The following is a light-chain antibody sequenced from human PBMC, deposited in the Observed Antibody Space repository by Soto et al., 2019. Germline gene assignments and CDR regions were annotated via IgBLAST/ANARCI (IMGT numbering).Light chain of an antibody. Sequence: EIVLTQSPATLSLSPGERATLSCRASQSVSNYLAWYQQKPGQAPRLLIYDASSRATGIPDRFSGSGSGTEFTLTISRLQPEDFATYYCQELNSYPRTFGQGTKVDIK. V-gene: IGKV3-11*01. CDR2: DAS. CDR1: QSVSNY. CDR3: QELNSYPRT. J-gene: IGKJ1*01.